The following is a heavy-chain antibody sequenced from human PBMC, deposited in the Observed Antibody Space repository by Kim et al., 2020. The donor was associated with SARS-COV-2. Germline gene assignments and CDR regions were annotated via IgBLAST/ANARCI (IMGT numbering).Heavy chain of an antibody. CDR3: ARDPMWQWSIAARPFGMDV. D-gene: IGHD6-6*01. Sequence: GGSLRLSCAASGFTFSDYYMSWIRQAPGKGLEWVSYISSSGSTIYYADSVKGRFTISRDNAKNSLYLQMNSLRAEDTAVYYCARDPMWQWSIAARPFGMDVWGQGTTVTVSS. J-gene: IGHJ6*02. CDR2: ISSSGSTI. CDR1: GFTFSDYY. V-gene: IGHV3-11*01.